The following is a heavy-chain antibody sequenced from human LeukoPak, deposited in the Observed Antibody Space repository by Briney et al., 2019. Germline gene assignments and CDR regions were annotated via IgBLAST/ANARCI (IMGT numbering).Heavy chain of an antibody. CDR2: ILSDGSNK. CDR3: ARDPYSGNYGNYYYYYMDV. D-gene: IGHD1-26*01. V-gene: IGHV3-30*04. J-gene: IGHJ6*03. CDR1: GFTFSSYV. Sequence: TGGSLRLSCAASGFTFSSYVMHWVRQAPGKGLEWVGVILSDGSNKWYADSVKGRFTISRDNAKNSLFLQMNNLSPDDTAVYFCARDPYSGNYGNYYYYYMDVWGKGTTVTISS.